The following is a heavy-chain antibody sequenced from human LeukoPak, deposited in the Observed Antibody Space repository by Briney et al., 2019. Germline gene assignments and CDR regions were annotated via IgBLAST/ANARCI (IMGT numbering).Heavy chain of an antibody. CDR3: AKDSAKKYDDY. D-gene: IGHD2/OR15-2a*01. CDR2: ISGSDGST. J-gene: IGHJ4*02. Sequence: GGSLRLSCAASGFTFSSYAMSWVRQAPGKGLEWVSGISGSDGSTNYADSVKGRFTISRENSRNTLYLQMNSLRAEDTAVYYCAKDSAKKYDDYWGQGTLVTVSS. V-gene: IGHV3-23*01. CDR1: GFTFSSYA.